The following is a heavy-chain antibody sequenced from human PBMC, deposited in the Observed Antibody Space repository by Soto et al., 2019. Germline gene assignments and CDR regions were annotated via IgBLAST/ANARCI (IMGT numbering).Heavy chain of an antibody. D-gene: IGHD3-10*01. Sequence: QVQLVQSGAEVKKPGSSVKVSCKASGDTFNFYTINWVRQAPGLGLEWMGRFNPILSFSNSALKFQGRVTLTADKPTSTAYMVLSSLRSEDTAIYSCATSFGSGSRAFDYWGQGALVTVSS. CDR1: GDTFNFYT. CDR2: FNPILSFS. V-gene: IGHV1-69*02. J-gene: IGHJ4*02. CDR3: ATSFGSGSRAFDY.